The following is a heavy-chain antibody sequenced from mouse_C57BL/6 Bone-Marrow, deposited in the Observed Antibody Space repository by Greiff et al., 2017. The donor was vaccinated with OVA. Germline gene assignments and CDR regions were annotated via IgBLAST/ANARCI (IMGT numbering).Heavy chain of an antibody. Sequence: VQLQQSGPELVKPGASVKISCKASGYTFTDYYINWVKQRPGQGIEWIGWIYPGSGNTKYNEKFKGKATLTVDTSSSTAYMQLRSRTSEDSAVYFCARGDWDYVDYWGQGTTLTVSS. J-gene: IGHJ2*01. CDR2: IYPGSGNT. CDR1: GYTFTDYY. V-gene: IGHV1-84*01. D-gene: IGHD4-1*01. CDR3: ARGDWDYVDY.